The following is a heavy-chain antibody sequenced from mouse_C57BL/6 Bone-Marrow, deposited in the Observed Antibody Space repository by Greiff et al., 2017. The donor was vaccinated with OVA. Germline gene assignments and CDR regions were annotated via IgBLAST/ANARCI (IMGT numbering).Heavy chain of an antibody. D-gene: IGHD2-4*01. J-gene: IGHJ1*03. CDR3: ARRYYDYDEGNWYFDV. CDR2: IYPRSGNT. V-gene: IGHV1-81*01. CDR1: GYTFTSYG. Sequence: VQLQQSGAELARPGASVKLSCKASGYTFTSYGISWVKQRTGQGLEWIGEIYPRSGNTYYNEKFKGKATLTADTSSSTAYMELRSLTSEDSAVYFCARRYYDYDEGNWYFDVWGTGTTVTVSS.